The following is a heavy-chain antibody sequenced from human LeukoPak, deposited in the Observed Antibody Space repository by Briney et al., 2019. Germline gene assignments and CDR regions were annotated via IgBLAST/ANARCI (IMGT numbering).Heavy chain of an antibody. J-gene: IGHJ4*02. V-gene: IGHV4-34*01. CDR1: GGSFSGYY. Sequence: KPSETLSLTCAVYGGSFSGYYWSWIRQPPGKGLEWMGEINHSGSTNYNSSLKSRVTISVDTSKNQFPLKLSSVTAADTAVYYCARGGRRITMIVVAKGYFDYWGQGTLVTVSS. D-gene: IGHD3-22*01. CDR3: ARGGRRITMIVVAKGYFDY. CDR2: INHSGST.